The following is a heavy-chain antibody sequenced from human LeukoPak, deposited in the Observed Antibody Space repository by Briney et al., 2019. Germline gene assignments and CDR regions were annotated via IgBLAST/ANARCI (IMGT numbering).Heavy chain of an antibody. CDR1: RFTFSNYW. V-gene: IGHV3-7*05. J-gene: IGHJ4*02. CDR3: VRDGSGYDY. CDR2: INQGGSEK. D-gene: IGHD6-19*01. Sequence: GGSLRLSCAASRFTFSNYWMSWVRQPAGKGLEWVANINQGGSEKYYLNSVKGRFTISRDNAKNSLYLQMNSLRADDTAIYYCVRDGSGYDYWGQRTLVTVSS.